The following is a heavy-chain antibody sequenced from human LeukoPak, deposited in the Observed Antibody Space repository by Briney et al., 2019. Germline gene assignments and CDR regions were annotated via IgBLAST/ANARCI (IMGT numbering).Heavy chain of an antibody. V-gene: IGHV3-7*01. Sequence: SGGSLRLSCAASGFTFYSYWMSWVRQAPGKGLEWVANIKEDGSEEYYVDSVKGRFTISKDNAKNSLYLQMNSLRAEDTAVYYCAAEYGRAFDIWGQGTMVTVSS. CDR1: GFTFYSYW. CDR2: IKEDGSEE. D-gene: IGHD4/OR15-4a*01. J-gene: IGHJ3*02. CDR3: AAEYGRAFDI.